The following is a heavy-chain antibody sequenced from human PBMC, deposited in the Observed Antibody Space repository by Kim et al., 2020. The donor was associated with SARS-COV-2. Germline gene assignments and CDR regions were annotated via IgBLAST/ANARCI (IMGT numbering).Heavy chain of an antibody. D-gene: IGHD1-26*01. CDR2: INPSGGST. V-gene: IGHV1-46*01. CDR1: GYTFTSYY. CDR3: ARDRTGYSGSYYGKDYYGMDV. J-gene: IGHJ6*02. Sequence: ASVKVSCKASGYTFTSYYMHWVRQAPGQGLEWMGIINPSGGSTSYAQKFQGRVTMTRDTSTSTVYMELSSLRSEDTAVYYCARDRTGYSGSYYGKDYYGMDVWGQGTTVTVSS.